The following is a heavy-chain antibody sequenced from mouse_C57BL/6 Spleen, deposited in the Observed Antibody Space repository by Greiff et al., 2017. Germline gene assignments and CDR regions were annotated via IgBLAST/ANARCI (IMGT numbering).Heavy chain of an antibody. CDR1: GFTFSDYG. V-gene: IGHV5-17*01. D-gene: IGHD1-1*01. CDR3: ARDYGSSWFAY. CDR2: ISSGSSTI. J-gene: IGHJ3*01. Sequence: EVHLVESGGGLVKPGGSLKLSCAASGFTFSDYGMHWVRQAPEKGLEWAAYISSGSSTIYYADTVKGRFTISRDNAKNTLFLQMTSLRSEDTAMYYCARDYGSSWFAYWGQGTLVTVSA.